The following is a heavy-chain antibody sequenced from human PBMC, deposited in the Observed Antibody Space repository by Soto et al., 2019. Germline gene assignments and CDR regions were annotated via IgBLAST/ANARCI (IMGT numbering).Heavy chain of an antibody. CDR1: GGSIGNYY. V-gene: IGHV4-59*01. Sequence: LSLTCTVSGGSIGNYYWSWIRQPPGKGLEWIGYIYYRGSTKYNPSLNSRVTISVDTSKNQFSLKLKSVTAADTAVYYCARDLLRSSYYYFDYWGQGTLVTVSS. J-gene: IGHJ4*02. CDR2: IYYRGST. CDR3: ARDLLRSSYYYFDY. D-gene: IGHD6-13*01.